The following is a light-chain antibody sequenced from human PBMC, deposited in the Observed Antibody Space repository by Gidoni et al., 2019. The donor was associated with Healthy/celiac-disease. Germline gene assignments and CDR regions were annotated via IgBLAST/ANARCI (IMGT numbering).Light chain of an antibody. V-gene: IGLV1-47*01. Sequence: QSVLTKPPSASGTPGQRVTISCSGSSSNIGSNYVYWYQQPPGTAPKLLIYRNNQRPSGVPDRFSGSKSGTSASLAISGLRSEDEADYYCAAWDDSLREVFGGGTKLTVL. CDR3: AAWDDSLREV. J-gene: IGLJ3*02. CDR1: SSNIGSNY. CDR2: RNN.